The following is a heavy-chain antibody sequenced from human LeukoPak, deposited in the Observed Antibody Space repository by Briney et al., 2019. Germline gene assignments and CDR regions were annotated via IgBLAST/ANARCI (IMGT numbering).Heavy chain of an antibody. CDR3: ARASSGWYGFETDRPFGPQDYYYMDV. J-gene: IGHJ6*03. CDR1: GNSISSGDYY. CDR2: IYTSGST. V-gene: IGHV4-61*02. Sequence: PSETLSLTCTVSGNSISSGDYYWSWIRQPAGKGLEWIGRIYTSGSTTYNPSLKSRVTISGDTSENQFSLRLSSVTAADTAVYYCARASSGWYGFETDRPFGPQDYYYMDVWGKGTTVTVSS. D-gene: IGHD6-19*01.